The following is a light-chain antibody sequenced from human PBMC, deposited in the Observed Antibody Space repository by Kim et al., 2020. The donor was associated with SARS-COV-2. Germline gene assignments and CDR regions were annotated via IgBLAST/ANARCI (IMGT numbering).Light chain of an antibody. CDR1: QDIGND. J-gene: IGKJ5*01. Sequence: ASVGDRVTITCQASQDIGNDLDWYEQKPGKVPKLVIYDASNLETGVPSRFSGSGFGAEFTLTINNLQPEDIATYYCQQYDHLPITFGQGTRLEIK. CDR2: DAS. CDR3: QQYDHLPIT. V-gene: IGKV1-33*01.